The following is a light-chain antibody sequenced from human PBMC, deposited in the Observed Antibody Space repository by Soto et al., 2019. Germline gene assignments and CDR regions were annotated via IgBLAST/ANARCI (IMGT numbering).Light chain of an antibody. Sequence: EIVWTQSPGTLSLSPGERATLSCRASQSVSSSYLAWYQQKPGQAPRLLIYGASSRATGIPYRFSGSGSGTDFTLTISRLEPEDFAVYYCQQYGSSPRTFGQGTKVEI. CDR2: GAS. CDR1: QSVSSSY. J-gene: IGKJ1*01. V-gene: IGKV3-20*01. CDR3: QQYGSSPRT.